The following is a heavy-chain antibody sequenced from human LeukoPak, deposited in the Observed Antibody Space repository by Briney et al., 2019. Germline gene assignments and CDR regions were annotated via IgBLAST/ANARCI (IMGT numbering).Heavy chain of an antibody. J-gene: IGHJ6*03. CDR3: AKEYCSSTSCYTGNYYYYYYMDV. CDR2: ISGSGGST. V-gene: IGHV3-23*01. CDR1: GFPFSSYA. D-gene: IGHD2-2*02. Sequence: GGSLRLSCAASGFPFSSYAMSWVRQAPGKGLEWVSAISGSGGSTYYADSVKGRFTISRDNSKNTLYLQMNSLRAEDTAVYYCAKEYCSSTSCYTGNYYYYYYMDVWGKGTTVTVSS.